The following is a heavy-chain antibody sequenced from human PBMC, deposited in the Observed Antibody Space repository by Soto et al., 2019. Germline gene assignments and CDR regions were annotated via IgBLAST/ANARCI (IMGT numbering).Heavy chain of an antibody. J-gene: IGHJ3*02. D-gene: IGHD6-13*01. V-gene: IGHV1-45*02. CDR1: GYTFTYRY. Sequence: SVKVSCKASGYTFTYRYLHWVRQAPGQALEWMGWITPFNGNTNYAQKFQDRVTITRDRSMSTAYMELSSLRSEDTAMYYCASSLDSSTGPYAFDIWGQGTMVTVSS. CDR3: ASSLDSSTGPYAFDI. CDR2: ITPFNGNT.